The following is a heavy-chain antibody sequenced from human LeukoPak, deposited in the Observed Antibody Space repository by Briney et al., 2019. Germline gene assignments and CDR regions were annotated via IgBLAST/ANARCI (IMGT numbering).Heavy chain of an antibody. CDR1: GFTFSSYA. CDR2: ISYDGSNK. Sequence: GGSLRLSCAASGFTFSSYAMHWVRRAPGKGLEWVAVISYDGSNKYYADSVKGRFTISRDNSKNTLYLQMNSLRAEDTAVYYCARDYYDSSGYPGYWGQGTLVTVSS. V-gene: IGHV3-30*04. D-gene: IGHD3-22*01. CDR3: ARDYYDSSGYPGY. J-gene: IGHJ4*02.